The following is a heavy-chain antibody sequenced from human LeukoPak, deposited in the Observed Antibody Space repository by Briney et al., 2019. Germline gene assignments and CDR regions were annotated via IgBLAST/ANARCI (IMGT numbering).Heavy chain of an antibody. CDR1: GFTFSSYA. V-gene: IGHV3-30-3*01. Sequence: GGSLRLSCAASGFTFSSYAMHWVRQVPGKGLEWVAVISYDGSNKYHADSVKGRFTISRDNSKNTLYLQMNSLRSEVTAVYYCARDTSSGWPYYFDYWGQGTLVTVSS. CDR3: ARDTSSGWPYYFDY. D-gene: IGHD6-19*01. J-gene: IGHJ4*02. CDR2: ISYDGSNK.